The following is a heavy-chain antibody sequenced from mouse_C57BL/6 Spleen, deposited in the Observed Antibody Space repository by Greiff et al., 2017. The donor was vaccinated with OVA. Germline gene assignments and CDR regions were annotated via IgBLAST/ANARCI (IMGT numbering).Heavy chain of an antibody. CDR2: ISYDGSN. V-gene: IGHV3-6*01. CDR3: ARDYYGSSYWYFDV. Sequence: EVQLVESGPGLVKPSPSLSLTCSVTGYSITSGYYWNWIRQFPGNKLEWMGYISYDGSNNYNPSLKNRISITRDTSKNQFFLKLNSVTTEDTATYYCARDYYGSSYWYFDVWGTGTTGTVSS. J-gene: IGHJ1*03. D-gene: IGHD1-1*01. CDR1: GYSITSGYY.